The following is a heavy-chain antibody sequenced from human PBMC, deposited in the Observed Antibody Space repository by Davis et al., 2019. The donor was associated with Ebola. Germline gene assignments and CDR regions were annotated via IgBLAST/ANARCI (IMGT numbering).Heavy chain of an antibody. Sequence: ASVKVSCKASGYTFTSYYMHWVRQAPGQGLEWMGIINPSGGSTSYAQKFQGRVTMARDTSTSTVYMELNSLRSEDTAVYYCARGRGDTVRWFDPWGQGTLVTVSS. CDR3: ARGRGDTVRWFDP. J-gene: IGHJ5*02. CDR2: INPSGGST. D-gene: IGHD3-16*01. CDR1: GYTFTSYY. V-gene: IGHV1-46*01.